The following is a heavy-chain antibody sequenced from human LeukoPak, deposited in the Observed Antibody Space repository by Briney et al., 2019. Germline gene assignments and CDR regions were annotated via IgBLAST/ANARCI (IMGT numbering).Heavy chain of an antibody. CDR1: GYTFTGYY. V-gene: IGHV1-2*02. J-gene: IGHJ4*02. CDR2: INPNSGGT. Sequence: GASVKVSCKASGYTFTGYYMHWVRQAPGQGLEWRGWINPNSGGTNYAQKFQGRVTMTRDTSISTAYMELSRLRSDDTAVYYCARAATWIQLWLISDYWGQGTLVTVSS. CDR3: ARAATWIQLWLISDY. D-gene: IGHD5-18*01.